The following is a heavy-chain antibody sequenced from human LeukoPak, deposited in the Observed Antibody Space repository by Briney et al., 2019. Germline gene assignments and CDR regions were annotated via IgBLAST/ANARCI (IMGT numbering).Heavy chain of an antibody. J-gene: IGHJ5*02. Sequence: SETLSLTCTVSGGSISSYYWSWIRQPPGKGLEWIGEINHSGSTNYHPSLESRVTISVDTSKNQFSLKLSSVTTADTAVHYCARGSGLGSYYNGPWGQGTLVTVSS. CDR2: INHSGST. D-gene: IGHD3-10*01. V-gene: IGHV4-34*01. CDR3: ARGSGLGSYYNGP. CDR1: GGSISSYY.